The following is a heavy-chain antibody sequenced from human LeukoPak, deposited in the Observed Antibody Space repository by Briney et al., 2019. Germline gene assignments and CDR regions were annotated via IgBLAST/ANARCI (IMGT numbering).Heavy chain of an antibody. CDR1: GGTFTSYA. V-gene: IGHV1-69*05. J-gene: IGHJ6*03. CDR3: ARDLRICSSTSCYRRDYYYYYMDV. CDR2: IIPIFGTA. D-gene: IGHD2-2*01. Sequence: SVKVSCKASGGTFTSYAISWVRQAPGQGLEWMGGIIPIFGTANYAQKFQGRVTITTDESTSTAYMELSSLRSEDTAVYYCARDLRICSSTSCYRRDYYYYYMDVWGKGTTVTVSS.